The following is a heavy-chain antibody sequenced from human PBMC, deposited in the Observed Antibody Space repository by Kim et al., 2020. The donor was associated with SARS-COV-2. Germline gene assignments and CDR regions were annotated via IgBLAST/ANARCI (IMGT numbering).Heavy chain of an antibody. CDR3: AKDPFYDFWSGYYVDY. CDR1: GFTFSNYA. D-gene: IGHD3-3*01. V-gene: IGHV3-23*01. J-gene: IGHJ4*01. CDR2: ISGSGGST. Sequence: GGSLRLSCAASGFTFSNYAVSWVRQTPGKGLELVSTISGSGGSTYYADSVKGRFTISRDNSKNTLYLQMSSLRAEDTAVYFCAKDPFYDFWSGYYVDYWG.